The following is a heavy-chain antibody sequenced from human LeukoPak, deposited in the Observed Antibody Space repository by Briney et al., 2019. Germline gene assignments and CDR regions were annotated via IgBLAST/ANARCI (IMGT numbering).Heavy chain of an antibody. D-gene: IGHD2-21*02. CDR1: GFSLSTSGMR. CDR2: IDWDDDK. Sequence: SGPALVKPTQTLTLTCTFPGFSLSTSGMRVSWIRKPPGKALEWLARIDWDDDKFYSTSLKTRLTISKDTSKTQVVLTMTNMDPVDTATYYCARVRCGGDCYPDYWGQGTLVTVSS. CDR3: ARVRCGGDCYPDY. V-gene: IGHV2-70*04. J-gene: IGHJ4*02.